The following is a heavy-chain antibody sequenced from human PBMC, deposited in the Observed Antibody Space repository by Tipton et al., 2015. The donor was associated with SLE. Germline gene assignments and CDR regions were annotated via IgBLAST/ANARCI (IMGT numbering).Heavy chain of an antibody. CDR3: ARGRQDNYFDD. CDR2: IYYSGST. J-gene: IGHJ4*02. V-gene: IGHV4-39*07. CDR1: GGYISSSRYY. D-gene: IGHD2-15*01. Sequence: LRLSCTVSGGYISSSRYYWGWIRPPPGKGLEWIGGIYYSGSTYYNPSLKSRVTISVDTSKNQFSLKLSSVTAADTAVYYCARGRQDNYFDDWGQGTLVTVSS.